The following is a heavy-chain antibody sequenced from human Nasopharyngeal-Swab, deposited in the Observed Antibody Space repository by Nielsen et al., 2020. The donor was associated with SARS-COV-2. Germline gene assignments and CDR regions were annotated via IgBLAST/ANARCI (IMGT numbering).Heavy chain of an antibody. Sequence: GESLKISCAASGFTFSSYEMNWVRQAPGKGLEWVSYISSSGSTIYYADSVKGRFTISRDNAKNSLYLQMNSLRAEDTAVYYCARDRWGYCSSTSCYGGQGLFDYWGQGTLVTVSS. J-gene: IGHJ4*02. CDR1: GFTFSSYE. CDR2: ISSSGSTI. D-gene: IGHD2-2*01. CDR3: ARDRWGYCSSTSCYGGQGLFDY. V-gene: IGHV3-48*03.